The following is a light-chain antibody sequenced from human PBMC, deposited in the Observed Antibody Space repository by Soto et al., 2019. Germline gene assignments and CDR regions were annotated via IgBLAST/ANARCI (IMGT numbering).Light chain of an antibody. V-gene: IGKV3-20*01. CDR3: QQYNSYWT. Sequence: EIVLTQSPGTLSLSPGERATLSCRASQSVSSSYLAWYQQKPGQAPRLLIYGASSRATGIPDRFSGSASGTDFTLTISRLEPEDFATYYCQQYNSYWTFGQGTKVDIK. CDR2: GAS. J-gene: IGKJ1*01. CDR1: QSVSSSY.